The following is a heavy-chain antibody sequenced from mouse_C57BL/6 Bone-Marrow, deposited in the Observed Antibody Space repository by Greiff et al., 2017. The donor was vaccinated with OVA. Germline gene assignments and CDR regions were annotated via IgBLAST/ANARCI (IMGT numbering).Heavy chain of an antibody. Sequence: EVKLQQSGPELVKPGASVKISCKASGYTFTDYYMNWVKQSHGKSLEWIGDINPNNGGTSYNQKFKGKATLTVDKSSSTAYMELRSLTSEDSAVYYCARDYYSNPFYAMDYWGQGTSVTVSS. CDR1: GYTFTDYY. D-gene: IGHD2-5*01. CDR2: INPNNGGT. J-gene: IGHJ4*01. CDR3: ARDYYSNPFYAMDY. V-gene: IGHV1-26*01.